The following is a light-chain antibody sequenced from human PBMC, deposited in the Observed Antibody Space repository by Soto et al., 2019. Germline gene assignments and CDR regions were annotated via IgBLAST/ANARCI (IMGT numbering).Light chain of an antibody. CDR2: KAS. V-gene: IGKV1-5*03. Sequence: DIQMTQSPSTLSASVGDRVTITCRASQSISSWLAWYQQKPGKAPKLLIYKASSLESAVPSRFSGRGSGTEFTLTISSLQPDDFSTYYCQQYNSYSPYTFGQGTKLEIK. J-gene: IGKJ2*01. CDR3: QQYNSYSPYT. CDR1: QSISSW.